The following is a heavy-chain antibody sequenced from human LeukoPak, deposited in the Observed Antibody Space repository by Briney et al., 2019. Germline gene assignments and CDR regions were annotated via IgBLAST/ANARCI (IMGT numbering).Heavy chain of an antibody. CDR2: IYTGGST. Sequence: SETLSLTCTVSGGSISSYYWSWIRQPPGKGLEWIGYIYTGGSTNYNPSLKSRVTISVDTSKNQFSLKLSSVTAADTAVYYCVRHEQQLNYFDYWGQGTLVTVSS. CDR1: GGSISSYY. D-gene: IGHD6-13*01. V-gene: IGHV4-4*09. CDR3: VRHEQQLNYFDY. J-gene: IGHJ4*02.